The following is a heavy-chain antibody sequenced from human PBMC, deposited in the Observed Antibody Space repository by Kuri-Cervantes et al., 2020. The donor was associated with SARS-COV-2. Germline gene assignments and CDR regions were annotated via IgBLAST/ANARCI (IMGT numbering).Heavy chain of an antibody. CDR2: IYYSGTT. J-gene: IGHJ4*02. V-gene: IGHV4-31*03. Sequence: LRLSCTVSGGSISSGDYYWSWIRQHPGKGLEWIGNIYYSGTTYYSPSLKSRVTISVDTSKNQFSLKVSPVTAADTAVYYCARDGDGYNSHFDHWGQGTLVTVSS. CDR1: GGSISSGDYY. D-gene: IGHD5-24*01. CDR3: ARDGDGYNSHFDH.